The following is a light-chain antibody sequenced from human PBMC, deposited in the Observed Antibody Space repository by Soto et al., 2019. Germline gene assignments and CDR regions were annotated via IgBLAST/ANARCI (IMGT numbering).Light chain of an antibody. V-gene: IGLV2-14*03. CDR1: SSDVGNYDY. CDR2: AVS. Sequence: QSVLTQPASVSGSPGQSITISCTGTSSDVGNYDYVSWDQQYPGKAPKLMIYAVSRRPSGVSNRFSGSKSGNTASLTISGLQAEDEADYYCTSYTPSSTYVFGTGTKLTVL. J-gene: IGLJ1*01. CDR3: TSYTPSSTYV.